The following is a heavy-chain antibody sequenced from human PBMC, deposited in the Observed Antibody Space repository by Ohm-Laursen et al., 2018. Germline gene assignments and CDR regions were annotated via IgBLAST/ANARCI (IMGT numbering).Heavy chain of an antibody. CDR2: ISSSGSRI. V-gene: IGHV3-11*01. CDR1: GFTFSDYY. D-gene: IGHD5-18*01. Sequence: SLRLSCTASGFTFSDYYMNWIRQAPGKGLEWVLQISSSGSRIYYVDSVKGRFTISRDSAKNSLYLQMNSLRAEDTALYYCAKDAHPYSYNYLYGMDVWGQGTTVTVSS. J-gene: IGHJ6*02. CDR3: AKDAHPYSYNYLYGMDV.